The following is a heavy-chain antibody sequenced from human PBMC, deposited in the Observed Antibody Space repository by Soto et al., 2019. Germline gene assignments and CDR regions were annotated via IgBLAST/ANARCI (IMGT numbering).Heavy chain of an antibody. V-gene: IGHV1-46*01. J-gene: IGHJ4*02. CDR3: ATSIMVREPLDY. CDR1: GFTFSSYG. Sequence: PGGSLRLSCAASGFTFSSYGMHWVRQAPGQGLEWMGIINPSGGSTSYAQKFQGRVTMTRDTSTSTVYMELSSLRSEDTAVYYCATSIMVREPLDYWGQGTLVTVSS. D-gene: IGHD3-10*01. CDR2: INPSGGST.